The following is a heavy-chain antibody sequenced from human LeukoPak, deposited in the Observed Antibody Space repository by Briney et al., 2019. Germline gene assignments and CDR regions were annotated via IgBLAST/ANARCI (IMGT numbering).Heavy chain of an antibody. J-gene: IGHJ3*02. CDR1: GGSISDEYSY. D-gene: IGHD2/OR15-2a*01. V-gene: IGHV4-39*01. CDR3: AKTLSNRDAFDI. CDR2: IYYTGST. Sequence: SETLSLTCTVSGGSISDEYSYWGWIRRPPGKGLEWIGSIYYTGSTFYNPSLKSRVTMSVGTSKNQFSLRMSSVIAADTAIYYCAKTLSNRDAFDIWGQGTMVTVSS.